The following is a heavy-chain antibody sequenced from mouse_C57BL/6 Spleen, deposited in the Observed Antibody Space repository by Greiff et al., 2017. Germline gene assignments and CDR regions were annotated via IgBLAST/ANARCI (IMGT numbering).Heavy chain of an antibody. V-gene: IGHV1-72*01. CDR1: GYTFTSYW. J-gene: IGHJ4*01. Sequence: QVQLQQPGAELVKPGASVKLSCKASGYTFTSYWMHWVKQRPGRGLEWIGRIDPNSGGTKYNEKFKSKATLTVDKPSSTAYMQLSSLTSEDSAVYYCARREYYGSSYYAMDYWGQGTAGTVSS. D-gene: IGHD1-1*01. CDR2: IDPNSGGT. CDR3: ARREYYGSSYYAMDY.